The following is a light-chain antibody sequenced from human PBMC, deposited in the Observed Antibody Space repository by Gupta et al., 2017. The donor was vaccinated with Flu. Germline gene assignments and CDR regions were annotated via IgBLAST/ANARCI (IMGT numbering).Light chain of an antibody. Sequence: PSSPSASVGDRVTISCRASQYINNYSNCHQQNGGKAPKLLNYGASTAHRRLPSRISSSASVAYFTLAVSILPPEDFATYCCQRSYDRTRTFGQGTKVEIE. CDR2: GAS. J-gene: IGKJ2*01. CDR3: QRSYDRTRT. V-gene: IGKV1-39*01. CDR1: QYINNY.